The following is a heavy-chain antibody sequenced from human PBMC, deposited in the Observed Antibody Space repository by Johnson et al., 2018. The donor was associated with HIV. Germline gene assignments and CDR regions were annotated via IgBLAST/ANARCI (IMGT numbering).Heavy chain of an antibody. V-gene: IGHV3-30*03. CDR3: ARERGEGGSYYSFRRDAFDI. CDR1: GLTFSSYG. CDR2: ISYDGSNK. Sequence: QVQLVESGGGVVQPGQSLRLSCAASGLTFSSYGMHWVRQAPGKGLEWVALISYDGSNKYYADSVKGRFTISRDNSKNTLYLQMNSLRAEDTAVYYCARERGEGGSYYSFRRDAFDIWGQGTMVTVSS. D-gene: IGHD1-26*01. J-gene: IGHJ3*02.